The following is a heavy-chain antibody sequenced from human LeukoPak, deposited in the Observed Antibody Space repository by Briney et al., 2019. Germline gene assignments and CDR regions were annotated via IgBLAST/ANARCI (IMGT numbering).Heavy chain of an antibody. Sequence: GGSLRLSCAASGFTFSSYWMSWVRQAPGKGLEWVANIKQDGSEKYYVDSVRGRFTISRDNAKNSLYLQMSSLRAEDTAVYYCARRGIISGWYWAYYFDYWGQGTLVTVSS. CDR1: GFTFSSYW. D-gene: IGHD6-19*01. CDR3: ARRGIISGWYWAYYFDY. J-gene: IGHJ4*02. V-gene: IGHV3-7*01. CDR2: IKQDGSEK.